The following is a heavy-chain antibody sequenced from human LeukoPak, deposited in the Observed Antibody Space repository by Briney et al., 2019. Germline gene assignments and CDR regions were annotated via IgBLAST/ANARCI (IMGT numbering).Heavy chain of an antibody. CDR3: ARGRHCSSTSCYYLANWFDP. CDR1: GGSFSGYY. CDR2: INHSGST. V-gene: IGHV4-34*01. D-gene: IGHD2-2*01. Sequence: PSETLSLTXAVYGGSFSGYYWSWIRQPPGKGLEWIGEINHSGSTNYNPSLKSRVTISVDTSKNQFSLKLSSVTAADTAVYYCARGRHCSSTSCYYLANWFDPWGQGTLVTVSS. J-gene: IGHJ5*02.